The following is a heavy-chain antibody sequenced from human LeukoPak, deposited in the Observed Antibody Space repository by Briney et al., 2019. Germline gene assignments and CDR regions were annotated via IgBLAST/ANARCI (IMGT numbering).Heavy chain of an antibody. CDR3: ARDPTRYDFWSGPRKFDP. Sequence: SVKVSCKASGGTFSSYAISWVRQAPGQGLEWMGGIIPIFGTANYAQKFQGRVTITADESTSTAYMELSSLRSEDTAVYYCARDPTRYDFWSGPRKFDPWGQGTLVTVSS. CDR1: GGTFSSYA. V-gene: IGHV1-69*13. J-gene: IGHJ5*02. D-gene: IGHD3-3*01. CDR2: IIPIFGTA.